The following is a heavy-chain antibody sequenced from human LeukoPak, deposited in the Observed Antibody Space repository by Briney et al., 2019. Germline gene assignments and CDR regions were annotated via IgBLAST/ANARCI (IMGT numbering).Heavy chain of an antibody. Sequence: SETLSLTCAVYGGSFSGYYWSWIRQPPGKGLEWIGEINHSGSTYYNPSLKSRVTISVDTSKNQFSLKLSSVTAADTAVYYCARHMDGTYYYDSSGYYPIDYWGQGTLVTVSS. D-gene: IGHD3-22*01. CDR2: INHSGST. CDR3: ARHMDGTYYYDSSGYYPIDY. J-gene: IGHJ4*02. V-gene: IGHV4-34*01. CDR1: GGSFSGYY.